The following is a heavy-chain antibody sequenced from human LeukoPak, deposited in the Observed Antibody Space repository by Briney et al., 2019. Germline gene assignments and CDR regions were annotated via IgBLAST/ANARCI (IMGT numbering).Heavy chain of an antibody. D-gene: IGHD3-16*01. V-gene: IGHV3-23*01. CDR1: GFTFSTYS. CDR3: VRDGGTYFRAFDY. Sequence: PGGSLRLSCAASGFTFSTYSLNWVRQAPGKGLEWVSSVISSGIRTYYADSVMGRFTISRDNSKNTLHLQMNSLGAGDTALYYCVRDGGTYFRAFDYWGQGTLVTVSS. J-gene: IGHJ4*02. CDR2: VISSGIRT.